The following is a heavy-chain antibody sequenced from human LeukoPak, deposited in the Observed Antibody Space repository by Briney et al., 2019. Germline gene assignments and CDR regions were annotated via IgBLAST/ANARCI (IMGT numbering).Heavy chain of an antibody. CDR1: GGSFSGYY. CDR3: ARQGGSSSPYYYYYMDV. V-gene: IGHV4-34*01. CDR2: INHSGST. D-gene: IGHD6-13*01. J-gene: IGHJ6*03. Sequence: SETLSLTCAVYGGSFSGYYWSWIRQPPGKGLEWIGEINHSGSTNYNPSLKSRVTISVDTSKNQFSLKLSSVTAADTAVYYCARQGGSSSPYYYYYMDVWGKGTTVTVSS.